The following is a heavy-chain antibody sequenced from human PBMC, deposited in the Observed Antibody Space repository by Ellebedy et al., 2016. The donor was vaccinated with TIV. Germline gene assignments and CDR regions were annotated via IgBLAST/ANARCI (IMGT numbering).Heavy chain of an antibody. D-gene: IGHD4-17*01. V-gene: IGHV3-7*01. CDR2: INQDGSDE. Sequence: GGSLRLSCVASRFSFSSYWMGWVRQPPGKGLEWVANINQDGSDEYYVDSVKGRFTISRDNAKNSLYLQMNSLGVEDTAVYYCATDGSYGDYLSPAHAFVFWGQGTTVIVSS. CDR1: RFSFSSYW. CDR3: ATDGSYGDYLSPAHAFVF. J-gene: IGHJ3*01.